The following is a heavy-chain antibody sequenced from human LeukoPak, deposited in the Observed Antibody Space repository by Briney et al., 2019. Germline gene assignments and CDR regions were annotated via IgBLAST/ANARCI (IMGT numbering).Heavy chain of an antibody. Sequence: SETLSLTCAVYGGSFSGYYWSWIRQPPGKGLEWIGEINHSGSTNYNPSLKSRVTISVDTSKNQFSLKLSSVTAADTAVYYCARAREWLQSLDYWGQGTLVTVSS. D-gene: IGHD5-24*01. CDR2: INHSGST. CDR3: ARAREWLQSLDY. V-gene: IGHV4-34*01. CDR1: GGSFSGYY. J-gene: IGHJ4*02.